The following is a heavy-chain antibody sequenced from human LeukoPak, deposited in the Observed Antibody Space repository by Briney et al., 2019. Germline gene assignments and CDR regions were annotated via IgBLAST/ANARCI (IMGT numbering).Heavy chain of an antibody. V-gene: IGHV3-23*01. CDR2: IFGSGGSP. CDR1: GFTFGSHA. D-gene: IGHD5-18*01. CDR3: GKTTVGYSSGQKPAWPVDF. J-gene: IGHJ4*02. Sequence: GGSLRLSCGASGFTFGSHAMYWVRQAPGKGLEWVAGIFGSGGSPHYADSVKGRFTISRDNPRNTVYLQINSLRDDDTAVYYCGKTTVGYSSGQKPAWPVDFWGQGTLVTVSS.